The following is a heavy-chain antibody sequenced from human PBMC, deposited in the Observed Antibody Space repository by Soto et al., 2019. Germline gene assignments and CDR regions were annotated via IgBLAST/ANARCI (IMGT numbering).Heavy chain of an antibody. Sequence: GGSLRLSCAASGFSFIDYAINWVRQVPGRGLEYVAVIGGRGGNAFYADSMKGRFSISRDNSKNTVSLHMHNLRVDDWAMHYCAKAMHSGDFAGSYYSWGQCTLVTVS. D-gene: IGHD2-21*02. CDR1: GFSFIDYA. CDR2: IGGRGGNA. J-gene: IGHJ5*02. CDR3: AKAMHSGDFAGSYYS. V-gene: IGHV3-23*01.